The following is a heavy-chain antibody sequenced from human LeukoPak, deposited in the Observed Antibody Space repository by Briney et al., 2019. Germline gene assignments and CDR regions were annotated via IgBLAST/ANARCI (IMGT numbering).Heavy chain of an antibody. CDR1: GLIFYSEP. J-gene: IGHJ4*02. CDR2: LCCSGGSI. CDR3: AKMQTDYDMLTGYRALCDY. V-gene: IGHV3-23*01. D-gene: IGHD3-9*01. Sequence: GGSVSLLCGASGLIFYSEPMRGAPHARGRAGVEGSALCCSGGSIYYADSVNGRFTVSRDNSKNTLYLQMNSMRAEDTAVYHCAKMQTDYDMLTGYRALCDYWGQGTLVTVSS.